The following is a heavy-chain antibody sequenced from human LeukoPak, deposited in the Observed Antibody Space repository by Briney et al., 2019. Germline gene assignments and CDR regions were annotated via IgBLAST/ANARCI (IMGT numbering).Heavy chain of an antibody. CDR1: GGSVNSADYY. CDR2: IYYTGAT. CDR3: GRAGSSALVPIDS. D-gene: IGHD3-10*01. J-gene: IGHJ4*02. V-gene: IGHV4-30-4*01. Sequence: SQTLSLTCTVSGGSVNSADYYWHWIRQPPGKGLEWIGYIYYTGATYYSPSPRSRLSISLDTSMNQFSLKLRSVTAADTAVYFCGRAGSSALVPIDSWGQGALVAVSS.